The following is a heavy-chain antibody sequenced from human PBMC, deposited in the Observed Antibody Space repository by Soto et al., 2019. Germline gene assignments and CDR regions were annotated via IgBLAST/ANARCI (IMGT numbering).Heavy chain of an antibody. CDR3: VKEKSGYRCLDA. CDR1: GFTFSNYA. J-gene: IGHJ5*02. V-gene: IGHV3-23*01. CDR2: ISGSGSNT. Sequence: GGSLRLSCAASGFTFSNYAMNWVRQAPGKGLEWVSVISGSGSNTYYADSVKGRFTISRDNSKNTLYLQMNSLRAEDAAVYYCVKEKSGYRCLDAWGQGTLVTVSS. D-gene: IGHD3-3*01.